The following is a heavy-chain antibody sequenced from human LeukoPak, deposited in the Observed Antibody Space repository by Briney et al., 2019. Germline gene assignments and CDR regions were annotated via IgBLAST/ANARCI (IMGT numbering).Heavy chain of an antibody. V-gene: IGHV3-11*06. Sequence: GGSLRLSCAASGFSFSNFYMRWIRQAPGKGLEWVSYISSSSTYTNSADSVRGRFTISRDNAKNSLYLQMNSLRVEDTAVYYCARESDSSGYYDYWGQGTLVTVSS. J-gene: IGHJ4*02. CDR2: ISSSSTYT. CDR3: ARESDSSGYYDY. CDR1: GFSFSNFY. D-gene: IGHD3-22*01.